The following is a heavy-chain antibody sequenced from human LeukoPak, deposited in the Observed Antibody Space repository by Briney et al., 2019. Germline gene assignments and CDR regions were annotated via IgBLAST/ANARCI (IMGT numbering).Heavy chain of an antibody. D-gene: IGHD6-6*01. CDR3: AKDYSSSSSNGGY. V-gene: IGHV3-30*02. CDR1: GFTFSSYG. CDR2: IRYDGSNK. J-gene: IGHJ4*02. Sequence: GGSLRLSCAASGFTFSSYGMHWVRQAPGKGLEWVVFIRYDGSNKYYADSVKGRFTISRDNSKNTLYLQMNSLRAEDTAVYYCAKDYSSSSSNGGYWGQGTLVTVSS.